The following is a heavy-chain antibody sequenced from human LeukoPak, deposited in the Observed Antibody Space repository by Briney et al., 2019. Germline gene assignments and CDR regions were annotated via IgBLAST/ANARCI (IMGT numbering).Heavy chain of an antibody. J-gene: IGHJ4*02. D-gene: IGHD3-22*01. Sequence: GGSLRLSCAASAFTFSRYAMSWVRQAPGKGLECVSSISGSGGSTYFADSVKGRFTISRDNSRNTLYLQMHSLRAEDTAVYYCATHFDTMTPFDYWGKGTLVTVSA. CDR1: AFTFSRYA. CDR3: ATHFDTMTPFDY. V-gene: IGHV3-23*01. CDR2: ISGSGGST.